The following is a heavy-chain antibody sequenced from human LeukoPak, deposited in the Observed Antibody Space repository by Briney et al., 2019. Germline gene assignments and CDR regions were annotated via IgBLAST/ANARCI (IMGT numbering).Heavy chain of an antibody. Sequence: PGGSLRLSCAASGFTFSSYAMHWVRQAPGKGLEWVAVISYDGSNKYYADSVKGRFTISRDNSKNTLYLQMNSLRAEDTAVYYCAREFPLNYYDGRALGAFDIWGQGTMVTVSS. CDR3: AREFPLNYYDGRALGAFDI. D-gene: IGHD3-22*01. CDR2: ISYDGSNK. CDR1: GFTFSSYA. J-gene: IGHJ3*02. V-gene: IGHV3-30-3*01.